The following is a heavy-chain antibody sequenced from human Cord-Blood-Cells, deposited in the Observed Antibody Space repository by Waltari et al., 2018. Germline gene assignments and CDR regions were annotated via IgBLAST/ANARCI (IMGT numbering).Heavy chain of an antibody. J-gene: IGHJ4*02. CDR1: GGCFSPYS. CDR2: INHSGST. D-gene: IGHD2-21*02. V-gene: IGHV4-34*01. Sequence: QVQLQQWGAGLLKPSETLSPTCAVAGGCFSPYSCSRVRQPPGKGLEWIGEINHSGSTNYNPSLKSRVTISVDTSKNQFSLKLSSVTAADTAVYYCARVVVTAIPDYWGQGTLVTVSS. CDR3: ARVVVTAIPDY.